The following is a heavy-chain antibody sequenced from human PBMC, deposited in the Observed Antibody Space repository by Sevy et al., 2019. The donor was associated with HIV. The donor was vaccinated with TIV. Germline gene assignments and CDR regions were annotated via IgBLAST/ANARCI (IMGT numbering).Heavy chain of an antibody. D-gene: IGHD3-10*01. J-gene: IGHJ4*02. V-gene: IGHV3-23*01. CDR2: ISDSGDTT. CDR3: AKLPSTVMFREKGY. CDR1: GFTVTKYA. Sequence: GGSLRLSCAASGFTVTKYAMNWVRQAPGKGLEWVSGISDSGDTTHYAESVKGRFTISRDNSKNTVSLQMSSLRAEDTAIYYCAKLPSTVMFREKGYWGQGTRVTVSS.